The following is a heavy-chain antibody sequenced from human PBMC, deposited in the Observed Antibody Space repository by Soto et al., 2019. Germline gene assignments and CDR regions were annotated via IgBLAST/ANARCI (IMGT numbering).Heavy chain of an antibody. D-gene: IGHD6-25*01. J-gene: IGHJ4*02. CDR2: INWNSDKV. CDR3: AKDKGGTPYYIDS. V-gene: IGHV3-9*01. CDR1: GFNFGNYA. Sequence: VLLVESGGGLVQPGRSLRLSCAVSGFNFGNYAMHWVRQAPGEGLEWVAAINWNSDKVAYAGSVLGRFTIYRDSAKNSLPLQMNDLTTEDTALYYCAKDKGGTPYYIDSWGQGLLVTVSS.